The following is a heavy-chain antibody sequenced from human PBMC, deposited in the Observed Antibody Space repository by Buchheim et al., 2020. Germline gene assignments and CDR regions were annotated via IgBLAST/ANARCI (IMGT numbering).Heavy chain of an antibody. Sequence: QVQLVESGGGVVQPGRSLRLSCAASGFTFSSYAMHWVRQAPGKGLEWVAVISYDGSNKYYADSVKGRFTISRDNSNKTLYLQMNSLRAEDTAVYYCARDDDDSSGYYDTAYYFDYWGQGTL. CDR2: ISYDGSNK. V-gene: IGHV3-30*04. J-gene: IGHJ4*02. CDR1: GFTFSSYA. D-gene: IGHD3-22*01. CDR3: ARDDDDSSGYYDTAYYFDY.